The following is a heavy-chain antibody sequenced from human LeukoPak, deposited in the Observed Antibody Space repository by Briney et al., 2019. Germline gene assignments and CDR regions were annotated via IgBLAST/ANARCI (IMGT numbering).Heavy chain of an antibody. CDR3: ARDLDY. J-gene: IGHJ4*02. V-gene: IGHV3-48*01. Sequence: GGSLRLSCAASGFTFSSYGMHWVRQAPGKGLEWVSYISSSSSTIYYADSVKGRFTISRDNAKNSLYLQMNSLRAEDTAVYYCARDLDYWGQGTLVTLSS. CDR1: GFTFSSYG. CDR2: ISSSSSTI.